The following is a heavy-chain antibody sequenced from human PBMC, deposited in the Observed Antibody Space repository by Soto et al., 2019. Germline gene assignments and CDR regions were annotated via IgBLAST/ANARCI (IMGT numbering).Heavy chain of an antibody. J-gene: IGHJ4*02. CDR3: TRGPRSTSTGTGAF. Sequence: GGSLRLSCAASGFTFSMYWMHWVRQVPGKGPEWVSRNNDDGISTNYADCVKGRFTNSRDNAKNTLYLQMNALRVEDTAVYYCTRGPRSTSTGTGAFWGQGTLVTVSS. CDR2: NNDDGIST. CDR1: GFTFSMYW. D-gene: IGHD1-1*01. V-gene: IGHV3-74*01.